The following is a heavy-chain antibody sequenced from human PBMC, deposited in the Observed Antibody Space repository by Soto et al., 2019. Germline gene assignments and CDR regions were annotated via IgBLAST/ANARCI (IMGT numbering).Heavy chain of an antibody. CDR2: INHSGST. D-gene: IGHD3-10*01. J-gene: IGHJ6*03. CDR3: ARFLRGSGRPYYYMDV. CDR1: GGSFSGYY. Sequence: SETLSLTCAVYGGSFSGYYWSWIRQPPGKGLEWIGEINHSGSTNYNPSLKSRVTISVDTSKNQFSLKLSSVTAADTAVYYCARFLRGSGRPYYYMDVWGKGTTVTVSS. V-gene: IGHV4-34*01.